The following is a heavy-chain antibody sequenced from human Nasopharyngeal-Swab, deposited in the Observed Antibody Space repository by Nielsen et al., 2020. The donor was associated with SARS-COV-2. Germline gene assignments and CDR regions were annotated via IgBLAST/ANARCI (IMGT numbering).Heavy chain of an antibody. D-gene: IGHD5-12*01. J-gene: IGHJ6*02. CDR3: AREWPDYYYYGMDV. V-gene: IGHV3-11*01. Sequence: GESLKISCAASGFTFSDYYMSWIRQAPGKGLEWVSYISSSGSTIYYADSVKGRFTISGDNAKNSLYLQMNSLRAEDTAVYYCAREWPDYYYYGMDVWGQGTTVTVSS. CDR1: GFTFSDYY. CDR2: ISSSGSTI.